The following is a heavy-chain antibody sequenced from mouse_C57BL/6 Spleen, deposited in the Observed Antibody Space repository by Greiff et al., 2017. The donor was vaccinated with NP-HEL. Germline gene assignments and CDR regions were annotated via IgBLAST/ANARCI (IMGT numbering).Heavy chain of an antibody. Sequence: VKLMESGPELVKPGASVKISCKASGYAFSSSWMNWVKQRPGKGLEWIGRIYPGDGDTNYNGKFKGKATLTADKSSSTAYMQLSSLTSEDSAVYFCARASDGYPFFDYWGQGTTLTVSS. V-gene: IGHV1-82*01. J-gene: IGHJ2*01. CDR1: GYAFSSSW. CDR3: ARASDGYPFFDY. CDR2: IYPGDGDT. D-gene: IGHD2-3*01.